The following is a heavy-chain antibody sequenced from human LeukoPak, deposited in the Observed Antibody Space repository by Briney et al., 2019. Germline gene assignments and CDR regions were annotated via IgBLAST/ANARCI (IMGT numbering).Heavy chain of an antibody. Sequence: GASVKVSCKASGYSFIGYHMHWVRQAPGQGLEWMGWTNPNTGGTKYAQKFQGRVTMTRDTSISTAYMELSSLRSDDTAVYFCASAEMATIGFEHWGQGTLVTVSS. CDR1: GYSFIGYH. V-gene: IGHV1-2*02. J-gene: IGHJ4*02. D-gene: IGHD5-24*01. CDR3: ASAEMATIGFEH. CDR2: TNPNTGGT.